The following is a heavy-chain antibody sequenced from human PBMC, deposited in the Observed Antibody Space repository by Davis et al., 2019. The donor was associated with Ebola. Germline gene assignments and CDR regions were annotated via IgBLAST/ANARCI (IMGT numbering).Heavy chain of an antibody. J-gene: IGHJ4*02. CDR2: ISSSGGKI. CDR3: AKGEWEIPSIFDY. Sequence: GESLKISCEASGFTFSSYAMSWVRQAPGKGLEWVSGISSSGGKIYYADSVKGRFTISRDNSKNTLYLQMNSLRPEDTAVYYCAKGEWEIPSIFDYWGQGTLVTVSS. D-gene: IGHD1-26*01. CDR1: GFTFSSYA. V-gene: IGHV3-23*01.